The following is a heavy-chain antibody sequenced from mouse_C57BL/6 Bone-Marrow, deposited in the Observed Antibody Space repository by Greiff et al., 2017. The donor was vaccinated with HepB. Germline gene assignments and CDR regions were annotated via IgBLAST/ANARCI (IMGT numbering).Heavy chain of an antibody. CDR3: TRGGLLRLTESYDFDY. V-gene: IGHV1-15*01. CDR2: IDPETGGT. CDR1: GYTFTDYE. J-gene: IGHJ2*01. D-gene: IGHD1-2*01. Sequence: VQLQQSGAELVRPGASVTLSCKASGYTFTDYEMHWVKQTPVHGLEWIGAIDPETGGTAYNQKFKGKAILTADKSSSTAYMELRRLTSEDSAVYYCTRGGLLRLTESYDFDYWGQGTTLTVSS.